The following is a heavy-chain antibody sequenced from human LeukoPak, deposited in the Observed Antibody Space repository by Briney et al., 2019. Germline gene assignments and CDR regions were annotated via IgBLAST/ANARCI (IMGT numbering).Heavy chain of an antibody. J-gene: IGHJ4*02. Sequence: GGSLRLSCAASGFTFSSYAMSWVRQAPGKGLEWVSSISSSSSYIYYADSVKGRFTISRDNAKNSLYLQMNSLRAEDTAVYYCARDPWSGYSYYFDYWGQGTLVTVSS. CDR3: ARDPWSGYSYYFDY. D-gene: IGHD3-3*01. CDR1: GFTFSSYA. CDR2: ISSSSSYI. V-gene: IGHV3-21*01.